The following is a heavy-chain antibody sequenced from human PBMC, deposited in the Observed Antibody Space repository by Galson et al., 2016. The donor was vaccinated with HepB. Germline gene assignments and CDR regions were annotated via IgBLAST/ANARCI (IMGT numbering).Heavy chain of an antibody. D-gene: IGHD4-23*01. CDR1: GFTFRRHW. CDR2: INSDGSSI. Sequence: LRLSCAASGFTFRRHWMHWVRQAPGKGLVWVARINSDGSSISYADSVKGRLTISRDNAKNTLYLQMNSLSAEDTAIYSCARTGGNNEVDYWGQGTLVTVAS. V-gene: IGHV3-74*01. J-gene: IGHJ4*02. CDR3: ARTGGNNEVDY.